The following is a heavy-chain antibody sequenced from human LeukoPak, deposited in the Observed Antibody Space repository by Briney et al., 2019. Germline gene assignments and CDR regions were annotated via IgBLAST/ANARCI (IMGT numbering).Heavy chain of an antibody. CDR2: VSGSGTST. CDR1: GFTFSSYG. D-gene: IGHD3-16*01. J-gene: IGHJ6*03. Sequence: GGSLRLSCAASGFTFSSYGMSWVRQAPGKGLEWVSAVSGSGTSTYYADSVKGRFSISRDNSKNTLYVQMNSLRSEDTAVYYCARAFEDYYMDVWGKGTTVTISS. CDR3: ARAFEDYYMDV. V-gene: IGHV3-23*01.